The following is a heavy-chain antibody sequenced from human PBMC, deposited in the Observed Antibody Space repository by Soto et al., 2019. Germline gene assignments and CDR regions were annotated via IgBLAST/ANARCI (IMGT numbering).Heavy chain of an antibody. V-gene: IGHV3-7*03. D-gene: IGHD6-19*01. J-gene: IGHJ1*01. CDR3: APLNWVVPGSQ. CDR1: GFTYSAYY. Sequence: DVQLVESGGGLVQPGGSLRLSCSAYGFTYSAYYMNWVRQAPGKGLEWVANIKDDESATFYADSVRGRFTISRDNAKNSLYLQMNRLRVEDTDVYYCAPLNWVVPGSQWGQGTLVTVYS. CDR2: IKDDESAT.